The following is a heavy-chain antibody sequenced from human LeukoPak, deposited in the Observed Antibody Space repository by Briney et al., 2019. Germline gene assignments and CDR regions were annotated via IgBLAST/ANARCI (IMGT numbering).Heavy chain of an antibody. CDR2: IFVGSGNT. CDR3: AAVRYCSSTSCSRHPIFDY. V-gene: IGHV1-58*02. J-gene: IGHJ4*02. CDR1: GGTFSSYA. Sequence: SVKVSCKASGGTFSSYAISWVRQARGQRLEWIGWIFVGSGNTNYARKFQERVTITRDMSTSTAYMELSSLRSEDTAVYYCAAVRYCSSTSCSRHPIFDYWGQGTLVTVSS. D-gene: IGHD2-2*01.